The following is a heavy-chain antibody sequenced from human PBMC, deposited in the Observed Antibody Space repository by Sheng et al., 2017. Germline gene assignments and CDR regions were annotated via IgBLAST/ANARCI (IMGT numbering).Heavy chain of an antibody. V-gene: IGHV4-59*01. D-gene: IGHD2-2*01. CDR1: GGSISSYY. CDR3: ARLFRGGGYCSSTSCPIEGAFDP. J-gene: IGHJ5*02. Sequence: QVQLQESGPGLVKPSETLSLTCTVSGGSISSYYWSWIRQPPGKGLEWIGYIYYSGSTNYNPSLKSRVTISVDTSKNQFSLKLSSVTAADTAVYYCARLFRGGGYCSSTSCPIEGAFDPWGQGTLVTVSS. CDR2: IYYSGST.